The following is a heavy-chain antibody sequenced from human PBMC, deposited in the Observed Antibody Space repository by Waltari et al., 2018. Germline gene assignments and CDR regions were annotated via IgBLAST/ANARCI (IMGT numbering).Heavy chain of an antibody. V-gene: IGHV4-59*01. CDR3: ASGYYDFWSGRFDY. CDR1: GVSISSYY. D-gene: IGHD3-3*01. J-gene: IGHJ4*02. CDR2: IYYSGST. Sequence: QVQLQESGPGLVKPSETLSLTCTVSGVSISSYYWSCNRQPPGKVLEWIGYIYYSGSTNYHPYLKSRVTISVDTSKYQFSLKLSSVTAADTVVYYCASGYYDFWSGRFDYWGQGTLVTVSS.